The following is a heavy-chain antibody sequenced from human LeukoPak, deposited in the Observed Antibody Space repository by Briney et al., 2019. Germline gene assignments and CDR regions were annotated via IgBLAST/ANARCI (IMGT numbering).Heavy chain of an antibody. J-gene: IGHJ5*02. CDR2: IKTDGSEK. Sequence: GGSLRLSCAASGFTFSGRWMSWLRQAPGKGLEWVANIKTDGSEKYYVDSVKGRFTTSRDNAKNSLYLQMNSLRAEDTAVYYCARDYTGYFPWGQGTLVIVSS. D-gene: IGHD3-9*01. CDR1: GFTFSGRW. V-gene: IGHV3-7*03. CDR3: ARDYTGYFP.